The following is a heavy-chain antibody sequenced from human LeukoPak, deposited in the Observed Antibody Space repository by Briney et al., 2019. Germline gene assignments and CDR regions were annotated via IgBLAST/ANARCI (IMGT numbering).Heavy chain of an antibody. D-gene: IGHD3-10*01. J-gene: IGHJ4*02. V-gene: IGHV3-74*01. CDR1: GFTFSSYW. CDR3: ARCLRNAPMVYDY. CDR2: INSDGSST. Sequence: PGGSLRLSCAASGFTFSSYWMHWVGQAPGKGLVWVSRINSDGSSTSYADSVKGRFTISRDNAKNTLYLQMNSLRAEDTAVYYCARCLRNAPMVYDYWGQGTLVTVSS.